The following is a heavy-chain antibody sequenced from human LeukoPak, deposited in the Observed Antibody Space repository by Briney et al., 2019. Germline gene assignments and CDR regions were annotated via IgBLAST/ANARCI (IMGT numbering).Heavy chain of an antibody. CDR1: GYTFTSYG. Sequence: ASVKVSCKASGYTFTSYGISWVRQAPGPGLEWMGWISAYNGNTNYAQKLQGRVTMTTDTSTSTAYMELRRLRSDDTAVYSCAVGYCSGGSCYWVDYWGQGTLVTVSS. CDR2: ISAYNGNT. V-gene: IGHV1-18*01. CDR3: AVGYCSGGSCYWVDY. D-gene: IGHD2-15*01. J-gene: IGHJ4*02.